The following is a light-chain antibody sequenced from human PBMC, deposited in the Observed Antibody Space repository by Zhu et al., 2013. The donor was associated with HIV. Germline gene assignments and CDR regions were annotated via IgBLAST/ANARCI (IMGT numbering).Light chain of an antibody. CDR2: AAS. CDR1: QSISSY. Sequence: DIQMTQSPSSLSASVGDRVTITCRASQSISSYLNWYQQKPGKAPKLLIYAASSLQSGVPSRFSGSGSGTDFTLSIRSLQPEDIATYYCQQSYILPFSFGPGTKVDI. J-gene: IGKJ3*01. V-gene: IGKV1-39*01. CDR3: QQSYILPFS.